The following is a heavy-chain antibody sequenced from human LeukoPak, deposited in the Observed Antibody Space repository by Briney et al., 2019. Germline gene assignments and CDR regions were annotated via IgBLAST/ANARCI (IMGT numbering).Heavy chain of an antibody. D-gene: IGHD2-2*01. J-gene: IGHJ4*02. Sequence: GGSLRLSCAASGFTFSSYAMGWVRQAPGKGLEWVSGISGSGGSTYYADSVKGRFTISRDNSKNTLYLQMNSLRAEDTAVYYCARDGVVVPAANASFDYWGQGTLVTVSS. V-gene: IGHV3-23*01. CDR1: GFTFSSYA. CDR3: ARDGVVVPAANASFDY. CDR2: ISGSGGST.